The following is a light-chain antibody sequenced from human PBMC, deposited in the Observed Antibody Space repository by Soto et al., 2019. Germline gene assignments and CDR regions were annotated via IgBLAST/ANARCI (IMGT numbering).Light chain of an antibody. Sequence: QSALTQPRSVSGSPGQSVTISCTGTSSDFGGYNYVSWYQHHPGKAPKLMIYDVSERPSGVPDRFSGSKSGNTASLTISGLQAEDEADYYCSSYAGTFYVFGTGTKLTVL. CDR1: SSDFGGYNY. CDR2: DVS. V-gene: IGLV2-11*01. CDR3: SSYAGTFYV. J-gene: IGLJ1*01.